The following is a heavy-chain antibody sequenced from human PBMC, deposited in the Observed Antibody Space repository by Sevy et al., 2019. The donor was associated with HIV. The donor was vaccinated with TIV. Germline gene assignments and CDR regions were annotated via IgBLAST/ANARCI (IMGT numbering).Heavy chain of an antibody. D-gene: IGHD3-22*01. CDR2: ISSSGSII. CDR3: ARVDANYDKGFDP. CDR1: GFTFSSYS. J-gene: IGHJ5*02. V-gene: IGHV3-21*01. Sequence: GGSLRLSCAVSGFTFSSYSMNWVRQAPGKGLEWVSSISSSGSIIYYADSVKGRFTISRDNAKNSLYMQMNSLRAEDTAVYYCARVDANYDKGFDPWGQEPWSPSPQ.